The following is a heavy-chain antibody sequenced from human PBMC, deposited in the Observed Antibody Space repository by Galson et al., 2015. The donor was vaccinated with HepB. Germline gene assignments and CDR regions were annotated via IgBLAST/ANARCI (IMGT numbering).Heavy chain of an antibody. V-gene: IGHV4-34*01. CDR1: GGSISDYY. CDR2: INHSGSS. CDR3: ARGYGRSYGYLYSNCYMDV. Sequence: SETLSLTCAVYGGSISDYYWSWIRQPPGRGLEWIGEINHSGSSNYNPSLKSRVTISVDTSKNQFSLKLSSVTAADTALYYCARGYGRSYGYLYSNCYMDVWGQGTTVTVSS. D-gene: IGHD5-18*01. J-gene: IGHJ6*02.